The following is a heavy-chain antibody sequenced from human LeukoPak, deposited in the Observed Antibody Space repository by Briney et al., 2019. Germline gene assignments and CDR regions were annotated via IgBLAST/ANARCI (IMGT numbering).Heavy chain of an antibody. V-gene: IGHV4-39*07. CDR2: IYHGGST. D-gene: IGHD3-16*01. CDR1: GGSISNNNYY. CDR3: AREGIRYNWFDP. J-gene: IGHJ5*02. Sequence: YPSETLSLTCTVSGGSISNNNYYWGWIRQPPGKGLEWIGSIYHGGSTYYNPSLKSRVTISVDASKNQFSLKLTSVTAADTAVYYCAREGIRYNWFDPWGQGTLVTVSS.